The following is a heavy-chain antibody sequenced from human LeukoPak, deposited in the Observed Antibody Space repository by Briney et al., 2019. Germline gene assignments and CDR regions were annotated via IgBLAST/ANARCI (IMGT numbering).Heavy chain of an antibody. J-gene: IGHJ5*02. CDR1: GFTFSSYA. V-gene: IGHV3-30*04. Sequence: GRSLRLSCAASGFTFSSYAMHWVRQAPGKGLEWVAVISYDGSNKYYADSVKGRFTISRDNSKNTLSLQMNSLRAEDTAVYYCAKESTVTPGNVNWFDTWGQGTLVTVSS. D-gene: IGHD4-17*01. CDR2: ISYDGSNK. CDR3: AKESTVTPGNVNWFDT.